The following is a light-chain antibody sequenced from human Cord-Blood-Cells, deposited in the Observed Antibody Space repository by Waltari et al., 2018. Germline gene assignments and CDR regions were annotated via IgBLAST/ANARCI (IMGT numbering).Light chain of an antibody. CDR1: ALPKQY. CDR2: KDS. CDR3: QSADSSGTYVV. J-gene: IGLJ2*01. V-gene: IGLV3-25*02. Sequence: SYELTQPTSVSVSPGQTARITCSGDALPKQYAYWYQQKPGQAPVLGIYKDSERPSGIPERFSGSRSGTTVTLTISGVQAEDEADYYCQSADSSGTYVVFGGGTKLTVL.